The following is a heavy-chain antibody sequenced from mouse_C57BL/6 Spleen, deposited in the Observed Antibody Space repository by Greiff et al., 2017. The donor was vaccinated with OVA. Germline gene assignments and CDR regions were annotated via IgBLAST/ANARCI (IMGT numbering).Heavy chain of an antibody. Sequence: QVQLQQPGAELVKPGASVKLSCKASGYTFTSYWMHWVKQRPGQGLEWIGMIHPNSGSTNYNEKFKSKATLTVDKSSSTAYMQLSSLTSEDSAVYYCARESLSYYGYDVRAMDYWGQGTSVTVSS. CDR1: GYTFTSYW. CDR3: ARESLSYYGYDVRAMDY. J-gene: IGHJ4*01. V-gene: IGHV1-64*01. CDR2: IHPNSGST. D-gene: IGHD2-9*01.